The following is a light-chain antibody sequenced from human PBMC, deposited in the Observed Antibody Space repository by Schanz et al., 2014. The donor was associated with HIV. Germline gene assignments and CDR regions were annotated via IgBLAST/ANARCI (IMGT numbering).Light chain of an antibody. CDR3: AAWDDSLNGWV. Sequence: QSVLTQPPSASGTPGQRVTISCSGSSSNIGSHYVYWYHPPPGTAPKLLIYRNNQRPSGVPDRFSGSKSGTSASLAISWLQSEDEADYYCAAWDDSLNGWVFGGGTKLTVL. CDR1: SSNIGSHY. J-gene: IGLJ3*02. V-gene: IGLV1-47*01. CDR2: RNN.